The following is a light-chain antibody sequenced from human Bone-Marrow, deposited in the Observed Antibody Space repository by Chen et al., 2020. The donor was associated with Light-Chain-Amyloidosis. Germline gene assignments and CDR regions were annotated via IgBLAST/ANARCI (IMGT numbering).Light chain of an antibody. J-gene: IGLJ3*02. CDR3: SSFTSRSTRV. V-gene: IGLV2-14*01. CDR1: SSDVGGYNY. Sequence: QSALTQPASVSGSPGQSITISCTGTSSDVGGYNYFSWYQHHPGEAPKLMIYEVSNRPSGVSNRFSGSKSGNTASLTISGLQAEDEADYYCSSFTSRSTRVFGGGTKLTVL. CDR2: EVS.